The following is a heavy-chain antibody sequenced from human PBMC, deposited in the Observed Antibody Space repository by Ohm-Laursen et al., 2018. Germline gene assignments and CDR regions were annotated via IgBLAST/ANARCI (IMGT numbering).Heavy chain of an antibody. CDR3: ARGTRFLDY. D-gene: IGHD2-2*01. CDR1: GFTFSSYW. V-gene: IGHV3-74*01. J-gene: IGHJ4*02. CDR2: INSDGSST. Sequence: SLRLSCAATGFTFSSYWMHWVRQAPGKGLVWVSRINSDGSSTSYADSVKGRVTISRDNAKNTVYLQMNSLRAEDTAVYYCARGTRFLDYWGQGTLVTVSS.